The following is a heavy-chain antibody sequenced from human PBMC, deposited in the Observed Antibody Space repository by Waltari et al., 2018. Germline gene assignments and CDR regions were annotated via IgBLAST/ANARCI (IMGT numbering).Heavy chain of an antibody. CDR3: ARGASIGDYFDY. D-gene: IGHD1-26*01. CDR1: GFTFSSYG. V-gene: IGHV3-33*01. Sequence: QVQLVESGGGVVQPGRSLRLSCAASGFTFSSYGMHWVRQAPGKGLEWVEVICDDGNNKYYADSVKGRFTISRDNSKNTLYLQMNSLRAEDTAVYYCARGASIGDYFDYWGQGTLVTVSS. J-gene: IGHJ4*02. CDR2: ICDDGNNK.